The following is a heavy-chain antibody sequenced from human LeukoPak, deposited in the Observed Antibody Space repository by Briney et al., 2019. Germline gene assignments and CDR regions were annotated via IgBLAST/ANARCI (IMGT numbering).Heavy chain of an antibody. J-gene: IGHJ4*02. CDR1: GGSFSGYY. CDR3: ARMLGSWYYFDY. V-gene: IGHV4-34*01. CDR2: INHSGST. Sequence: PSETLSLTCAVYGGSFSGYYWSWIRQPPGKGLEWIGEINHSGSTNHNPSLKSRVTISVDTSKNQFSLKLSSVTAADTAVYYCARMLGSWYYFDYWGQGTLVTVSS. D-gene: IGHD1-26*01.